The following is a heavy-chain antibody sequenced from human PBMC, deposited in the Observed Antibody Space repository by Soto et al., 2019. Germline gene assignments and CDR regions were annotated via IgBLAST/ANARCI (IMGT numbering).Heavy chain of an antibody. CDR2: ISGSGGST. J-gene: IGHJ4*02. V-gene: IGHV3-23*01. D-gene: IGHD6-13*01. CDR1: GFTFSSYA. Sequence: GGSLRLSCAASGFTFSSYAMSWVRQAPGKGLEWVSAISGSGGSTYYADSVKGRFTISRDNSKNTLYLQMNSLRAEDTAVYYRASRIAAAGPGYWGQGTLVTVSS. CDR3: ASRIAAAGPGY.